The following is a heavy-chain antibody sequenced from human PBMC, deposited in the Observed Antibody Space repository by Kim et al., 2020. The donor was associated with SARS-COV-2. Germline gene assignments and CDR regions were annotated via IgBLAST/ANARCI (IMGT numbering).Heavy chain of an antibody. D-gene: IGHD6-13*01. CDR3: AGRRQQLTFDY. CDR2: T. V-gene: IGHV1-58*01. Sequence: TNYAQKFQERVTITRDMSTSTAYMELSSLRSEDTAVYYCAGRRQQLTFDYWGQGTLVTVSS. J-gene: IGHJ4*02.